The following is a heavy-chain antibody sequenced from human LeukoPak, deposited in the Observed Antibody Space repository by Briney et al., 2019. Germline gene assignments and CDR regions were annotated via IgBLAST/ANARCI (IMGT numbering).Heavy chain of an antibody. D-gene: IGHD6-13*01. CDR2: ISGSGGST. CDR1: GFTFSNYA. CDR3: GKDLYRSSWGEFDP. Sequence: TGGSLRLSCAASGFTFSNYAMSWVRQAPGKGLEWVSTISGSGGSTYYAIPVKGRFTISRDNSKNTLFLQMNSLGAEDTAVYYCGKDLYRSSWGEFDPWGQGTLVTVSS. V-gene: IGHV3-23*01. J-gene: IGHJ5*02.